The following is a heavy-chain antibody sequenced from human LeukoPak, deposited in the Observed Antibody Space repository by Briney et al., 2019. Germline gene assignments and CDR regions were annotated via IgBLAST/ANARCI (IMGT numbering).Heavy chain of an antibody. CDR3: ARNFHRRLYDSSGYYPY. CDR2: IEQDENEK. J-gene: IGHJ4*02. V-gene: IGHV3-7*01. Sequence: GGSLRLSGPASGSTFGNYWMSWVRQVPGKGREWVANIEQDENEKYYLDSVRGRFTISRDNAKNSLYLQMNSLRAEDTAVYYCARNFHRRLYDSSGYYPYWGQGTLVTVSS. D-gene: IGHD3-22*01. CDR1: GSTFGNYW.